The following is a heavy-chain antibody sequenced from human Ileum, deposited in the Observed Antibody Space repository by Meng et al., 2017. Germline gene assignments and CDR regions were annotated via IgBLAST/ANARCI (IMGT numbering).Heavy chain of an antibody. D-gene: IGHD4-17*01. CDR2: IRSKANSYTT. CDR3: ARPSYGDYGVS. Sequence: EVQLVEPGGCLVLSGGSWKLSCAASAFTFSDSAMYWVRQTSGIGLEWVGRIRSKANSYTTGYIASVKGRFTISRDNSKNTAYLQMNSLKIEDTAVYYCARPSYGDYGVSWGQGTLVTVSS. CDR1: AFTFSDSA. V-gene: IGHV3-73*01. J-gene: IGHJ5*02.